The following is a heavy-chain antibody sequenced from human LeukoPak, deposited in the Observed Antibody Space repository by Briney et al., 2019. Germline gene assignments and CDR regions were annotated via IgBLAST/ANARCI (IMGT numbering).Heavy chain of an antibody. D-gene: IGHD2-2*01. Sequence: PGGSLRLSCAASVFTFDDYAMHWVRQAPGKGLEWVPGISWNSGSIGYADSVKGRFTISRDNAKNSLYLQMNSLRAEDTALYYCAKDTTSHGPFDYWGQGTLVTVSS. J-gene: IGHJ4*02. V-gene: IGHV3-9*01. CDR3: AKDTTSHGPFDY. CDR1: VFTFDDYA. CDR2: ISWNSGSI.